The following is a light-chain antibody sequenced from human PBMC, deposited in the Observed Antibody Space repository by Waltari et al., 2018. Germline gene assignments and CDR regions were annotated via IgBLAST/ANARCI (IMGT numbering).Light chain of an antibody. Sequence: EIVLTQSPGTLSLSPGERATLPCRASQSVGRTLAWYQQKPGQAPRLLIYAASNRATGIPDRFSGSGSGTDFSLTISRLEPEDFAVYYCQHYVRLPATFGQGTKVAIK. V-gene: IGKV3-20*01. CDR3: QHYVRLPAT. CDR1: QSVGRT. J-gene: IGKJ1*01. CDR2: AAS.